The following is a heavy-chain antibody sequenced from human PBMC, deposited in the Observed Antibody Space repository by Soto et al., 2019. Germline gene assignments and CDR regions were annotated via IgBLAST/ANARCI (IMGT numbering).Heavy chain of an antibody. Sequence: SETLSLTCTVSGGSISSCYWSWIRQPPGKGLEWIGYIYYSGSTNYNPSLKSRVTISVDTSKNQFSLKLSSVTAADTAVYYCARNSGPDEHDSSGYFPFDYWGQGTLVTVSS. J-gene: IGHJ4*02. CDR1: GGSISSCY. CDR3: ARNSGPDEHDSSGYFPFDY. CDR2: IYYSGST. V-gene: IGHV4-59*01. D-gene: IGHD3-22*01.